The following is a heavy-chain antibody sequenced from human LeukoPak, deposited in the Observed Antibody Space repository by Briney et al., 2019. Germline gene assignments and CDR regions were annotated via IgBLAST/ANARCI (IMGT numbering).Heavy chain of an antibody. Sequence: GESLKISCKASGSRFTTYWIAWVRQMPGKGLEWMGIIYPGDSDTRYSPSFQGQLTISADKSISSAYLQWSSLKASDTAMYYCARHRGGMTTVITPIDYWGQGTLVTVSS. CDR3: ARHRGGMTTVITPIDY. D-gene: IGHD4-23*01. CDR1: GSRFTTYW. V-gene: IGHV5-51*01. CDR2: IYPGDSDT. J-gene: IGHJ4*02.